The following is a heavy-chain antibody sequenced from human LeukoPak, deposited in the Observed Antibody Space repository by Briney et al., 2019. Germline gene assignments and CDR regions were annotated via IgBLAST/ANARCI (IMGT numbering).Heavy chain of an antibody. CDR1: GFTFSSYA. CDR2: ISGSGGST. V-gene: IGHV3-23*01. D-gene: IGHD3-3*01. Sequence: PGGSLRLSCAASGFTFSSYAMSWVRQAPGKGLEWVSAISGSGGSTYYADSVKGRFTISRDNSKNTLYLQMNSLRAEDTAVYYCASAMYYDFWSGLPPYFDYWGQGTLVTVSS. J-gene: IGHJ4*02. CDR3: ASAMYYDFWSGLPPYFDY.